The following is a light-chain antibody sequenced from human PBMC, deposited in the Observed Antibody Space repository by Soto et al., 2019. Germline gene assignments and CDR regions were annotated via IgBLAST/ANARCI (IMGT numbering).Light chain of an antibody. CDR2: EVT. J-gene: IGLJ1*01. V-gene: IGLV2-14*01. Sequence: QSALTQPASVSGSPGQSITLSCTRTSSDVGAYDYVSWYQQPPGKAPKLMIYEVTNRPSGVSSRFSGSKSGNTASLTISGLQAEDEADYYCSSYTGGSTLFVFGAGTKVTVL. CDR1: SSDVGAYDY. CDR3: SSYTGGSTLFV.